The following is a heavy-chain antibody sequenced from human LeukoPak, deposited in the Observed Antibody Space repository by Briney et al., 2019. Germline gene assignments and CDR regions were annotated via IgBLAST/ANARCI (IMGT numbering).Heavy chain of an antibody. Sequence: GESLKISCKGSGYSFTSYWTGWVRQMPGKGLEWMGIIYPGDSDTRYSPSFQGQVTISADKSISTAYLQWSSLKASDTAMYYCARRGYCSGGSCLYFDYWGQGTLVTVSS. V-gene: IGHV5-51*01. CDR3: ARRGYCSGGSCLYFDY. J-gene: IGHJ4*02. CDR2: IYPGDSDT. D-gene: IGHD2-15*01. CDR1: GYSFTSYW.